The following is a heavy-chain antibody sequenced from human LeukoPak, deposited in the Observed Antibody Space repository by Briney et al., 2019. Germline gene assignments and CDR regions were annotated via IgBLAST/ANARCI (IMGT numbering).Heavy chain of an antibody. D-gene: IGHD3-22*01. Sequence: GGSLRLSCAASGFTVSSNYMSWVRQAPGKGLEWVSVIYSGGSTYYADSVKGRFTISRDNSKNTLYLQMNSLRAEDTAVYYCARSPPYYYDSSGYSLDYWGQGTLVTVSS. CDR1: GFTVSSNY. CDR3: ARSPPYYYDSSGYSLDY. CDR2: IYSGGST. J-gene: IGHJ4*02. V-gene: IGHV3-53*01.